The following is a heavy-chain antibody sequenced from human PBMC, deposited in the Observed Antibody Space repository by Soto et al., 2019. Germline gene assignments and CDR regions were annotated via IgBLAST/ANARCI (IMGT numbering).Heavy chain of an antibody. J-gene: IGHJ4*02. CDR1: GASVTSRGYY. Sequence: QVQLQESGPGLVKPSETLSLTCSVSGASVTSRGYYWSWIRQTPGKGLEWMGYVTYSGITTYNPSLKSRVAISVDAANNQFSLSLSSVRAADTAVYYCVRDYIDHPHYHFDSWGQGTLVTVSS. CDR3: VRDYIDHPHYHFDS. CDR2: VTYSGIT. V-gene: IGHV4-61*08. D-gene: IGHD3-10*01.